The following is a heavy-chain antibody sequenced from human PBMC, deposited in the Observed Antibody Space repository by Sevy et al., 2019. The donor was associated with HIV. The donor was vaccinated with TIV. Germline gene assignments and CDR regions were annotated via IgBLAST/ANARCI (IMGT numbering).Heavy chain of an antibody. CDR1: GYTLTQLS. Sequence: ASVKVSCKVFGYTLTQLSMHWVRQAPGKGLEWMGSFDPEDGETLYAQKLQGRVTLTEDTSADTAYMELNNLRSEDTAVYYCATTKDYYENSGCPFDYWGQGNLVTVSS. CDR2: FDPEDGET. D-gene: IGHD3-22*01. V-gene: IGHV1-24*01. J-gene: IGHJ4*02. CDR3: ATTKDYYENSGCPFDY.